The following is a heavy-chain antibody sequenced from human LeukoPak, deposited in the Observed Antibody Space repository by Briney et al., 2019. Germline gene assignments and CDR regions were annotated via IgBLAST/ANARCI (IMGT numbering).Heavy chain of an antibody. D-gene: IGHD6-6*01. V-gene: IGHV4-4*02. CDR2: IYHSGST. J-gene: IGHJ6*02. CDR3: ARDRVLAASPYGMDV. Sequence: PSETLSLTCAVSGGSISSSNWWSWVRQPPGKGLEWIGEIYHSGSTNYNPSLKSRVTISVDKSKNQFSLKLSSVTAADTAVYYCARDRVLAASPYGMDVWGQGTTVTVSS. CDR1: GGSISSSNW.